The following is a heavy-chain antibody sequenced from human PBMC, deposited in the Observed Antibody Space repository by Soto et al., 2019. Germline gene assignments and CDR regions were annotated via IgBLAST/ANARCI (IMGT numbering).Heavy chain of an antibody. Sequence: EVQLVESGGGLVKPGGSLRLSCAASGFIFSTYTMNWVRQAPGKGLEWVSSISTSSSYIYYADSVKGRFTISRDDAKNSLSLQMNSLRADDTAVYYCATYYGLGSSPLDYWGQGTLVTVSS. J-gene: IGHJ4*02. CDR1: GFIFSTYT. V-gene: IGHV3-21*01. D-gene: IGHD3-10*01. CDR3: ATYYGLGSSPLDY. CDR2: ISTSSSYI.